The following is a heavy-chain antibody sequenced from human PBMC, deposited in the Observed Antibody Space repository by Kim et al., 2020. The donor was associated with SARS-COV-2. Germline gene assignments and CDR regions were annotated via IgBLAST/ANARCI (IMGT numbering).Heavy chain of an antibody. J-gene: IGHJ6*02. V-gene: IGHV3-15*01. D-gene: IGHD3-10*01. Sequence: TDYAAPVKGRFTISRDDSKNTLYLQMNSLKTEDTAVYYCTTAQVLLSMDVWGQGTTVTVSS. CDR2: T. CDR3: TTAQVLLSMDV.